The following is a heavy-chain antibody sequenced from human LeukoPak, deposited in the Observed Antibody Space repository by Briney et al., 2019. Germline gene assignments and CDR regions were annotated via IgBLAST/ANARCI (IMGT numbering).Heavy chain of an antibody. CDR1: GVSISSGSYY. CDR3: AIPREGLRNLRAFDY. V-gene: IGHV4-61*02. Sequence: PSETLSLTCTVSGVSISSGSYYWTWIRQPAGKGLEWIGRFSPSGSTTYKPSLKSRVTISVDTSKNQFSLTLRSVTAADTAVYYCAIPREGLRNLRAFDYWGQGTLVTVSS. J-gene: IGHJ4*02. CDR2: FSPSGST. D-gene: IGHD5-12*01.